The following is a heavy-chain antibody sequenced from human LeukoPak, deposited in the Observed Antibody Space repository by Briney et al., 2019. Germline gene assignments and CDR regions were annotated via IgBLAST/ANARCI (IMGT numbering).Heavy chain of an antibody. CDR1: GFTFSSYE. Sequence: QAGGSLRLSCAASGFTFSSYEMNWVRQAPGKGLEWVSYISGSGDTLYYADSVKGRFTISRDNSKNSLYLQMNSLRAEDTAVYYCARGLGPGPYFDYWGQGTLVTVSS. CDR2: ISGSGDTL. CDR3: ARGLGPGPYFDY. J-gene: IGHJ4*02. D-gene: IGHD1-14*01. V-gene: IGHV3-48*03.